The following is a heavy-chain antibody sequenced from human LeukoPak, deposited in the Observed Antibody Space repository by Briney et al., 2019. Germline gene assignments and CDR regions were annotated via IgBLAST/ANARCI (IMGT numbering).Heavy chain of an antibody. CDR2: IYSGGTT. CDR3: ARDQYGDYIVDY. Sequence: GGSLRLSCAASGFTVSSDYMTWVRQAPGKGLEWVSVIYSGGTTSYADSVKGRFTISRDNSKNTLYLQLSSLRAEDTAVYYCARDQYGDYIVDYWGQGTLVTVSS. J-gene: IGHJ4*02. D-gene: IGHD4-17*01. CDR1: GFTVSSDY. V-gene: IGHV3-53*01.